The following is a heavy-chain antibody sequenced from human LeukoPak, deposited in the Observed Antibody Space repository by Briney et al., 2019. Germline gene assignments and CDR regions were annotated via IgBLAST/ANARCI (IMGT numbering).Heavy chain of an antibody. Sequence: GASVKVSCKASGGTFSSYAISWVRQAPGQGLEWMGGIIPIFGTANYAQKFQGRVTITTDESTSTAYMELSSLRSEDTAVYYCARDGVSDYSNYLHRPFDYWGQGTLVTVSS. CDR1: GGTFSSYA. D-gene: IGHD4-11*01. J-gene: IGHJ4*02. CDR3: ARDGVSDYSNYLHRPFDY. CDR2: IIPIFGTA. V-gene: IGHV1-69*05.